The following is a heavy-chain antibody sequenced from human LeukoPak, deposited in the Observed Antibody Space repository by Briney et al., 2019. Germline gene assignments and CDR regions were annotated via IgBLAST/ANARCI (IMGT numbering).Heavy chain of an antibody. CDR2: IYYSGNT. D-gene: IGHD3-16*01. CDR3: ARGRPFGPFNYYYYYMDV. V-gene: IGHV4-59*08. J-gene: IGHJ6*03. Sequence: SETLSLTCTVSGASISRYYWSWIRQPPGKGLEWIGYIYYSGNTNYNPSLKSRVTISVDTSKNQFSLKLSSVTAADTAVYYCARGRPFGPFNYYYYYMDVWGKGTTVTISS. CDR1: GASISRYY.